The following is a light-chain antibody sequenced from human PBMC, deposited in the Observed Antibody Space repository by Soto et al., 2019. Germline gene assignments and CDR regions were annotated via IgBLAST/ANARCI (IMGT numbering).Light chain of an antibody. Sequence: EIVMTQSPATLSVSAGERATLSCRASQSVGSNLAWYQQKPGQPPRLLIYGTSTRATGIPDRFSGSGSGTEFSLTIRRLQSEDFAVYSCQHSNDWPLRVTGGGGTKVEIK. CDR2: GTS. CDR1: QSVGSN. V-gene: IGKV3-15*01. J-gene: IGKJ4*01. CDR3: QHSNDWPLRVT.